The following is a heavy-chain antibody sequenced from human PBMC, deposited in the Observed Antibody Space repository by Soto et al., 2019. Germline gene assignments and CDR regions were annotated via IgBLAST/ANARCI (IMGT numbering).Heavy chain of an antibody. CDR2: IYWDDDK. Sequence: SGPSLVKPTQTPTPTCPLSGVSPSTSGVGVGWIRQPPGKALEWLALIYWDDDKRYSPSLKSRLTITKDTSKNQVVLTMTNMDPVDTATYYCAHRAYCSGEGLTCFDYWGQGTLVNVSS. CDR3: AHRAYCSGEGLTCFDY. CDR1: GVSPSTSGVG. D-gene: IGHD2-15*01. J-gene: IGHJ4*02. V-gene: IGHV2-5*02.